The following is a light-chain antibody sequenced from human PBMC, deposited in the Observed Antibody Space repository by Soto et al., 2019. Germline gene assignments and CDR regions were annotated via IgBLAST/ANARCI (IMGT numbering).Light chain of an antibody. CDR2: EVS. CDR3: FSYTRSDTYV. CDR1: NNDVGGYKG. V-gene: IGLV2-18*02. Sequence: QSALTQPPSVAGSPGQSVTISCTGTNNDVGGYKGVSWYQQSPGTAPKLMIYEVSNRPSGVPDRFSGSKSGNTASLTISGLRAEDEADYYCFSYTRSDTYVFGTGTQLTVL. J-gene: IGLJ1*01.